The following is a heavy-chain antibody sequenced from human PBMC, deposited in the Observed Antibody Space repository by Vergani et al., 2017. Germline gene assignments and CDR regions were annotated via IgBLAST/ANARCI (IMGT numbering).Heavy chain of an antibody. CDR2: ISNSGNTI. V-gene: IGHV3-11*01. CDR1: GFIFSEHY. CDR3: ARDHRDYNNYPGTFDI. Sequence: QVQLVESGGGLVKPGGSLGLSCAASGFIFSEHYMTWIRQAPGKGVEWVSYISNSGNTIEYADSVKGRFCISRDNAKSSLFLHMDSLRAEDTAVYYCARDHRDYNNYPGTFDIWGQGSMVTVSS. D-gene: IGHD5-24*01. J-gene: IGHJ3*02.